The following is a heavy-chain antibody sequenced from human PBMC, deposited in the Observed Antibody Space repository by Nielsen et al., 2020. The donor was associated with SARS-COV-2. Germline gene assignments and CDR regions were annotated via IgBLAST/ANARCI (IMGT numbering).Heavy chain of an antibody. Sequence: GSLRLSCAVSGASVSSNDWWTWVRQSPGKGLEWIGEVSHSGSTNYNPSLKSRVTLSMDKSKNQFSLRLTSVSAADTADYFCARGDLVVVPSPLLGLGPIFYYFCLDVWGKGTTVTVSS. CDR3: ARGDLVVVPSPLLGLGPIFYYFCLDV. V-gene: IGHV4-4*01. J-gene: IGHJ6*03. CDR2: VSHSGST. CDR1: GASVSSNDW. D-gene: IGHD2-2*02.